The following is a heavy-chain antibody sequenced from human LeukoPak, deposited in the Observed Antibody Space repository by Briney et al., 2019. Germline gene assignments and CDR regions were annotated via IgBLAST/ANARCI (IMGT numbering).Heavy chain of an antibody. CDR2: IYYSGSP. Sequence: PSETLSLTCTVSGGSVSSGSYYWSWIRQPPGKGLEWIGYIYYSGSPNYNPSLKSRVTISVDTSKNQFSLKLSSVTAADTAVYYCAREGVGMYYFDYWGQGTLVTVSS. CDR3: AREGVGMYYFDY. CDR1: GGSVSSGSYY. V-gene: IGHV4-61*01. J-gene: IGHJ4*02. D-gene: IGHD2-15*01.